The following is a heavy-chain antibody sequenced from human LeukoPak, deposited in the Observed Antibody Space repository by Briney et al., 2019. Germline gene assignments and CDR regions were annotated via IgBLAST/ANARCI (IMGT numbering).Heavy chain of an antibody. CDR3: ARGGSTYGDYMEDWFDP. J-gene: IGHJ5*02. D-gene: IGHD4-17*01. CDR1: GYTFTSYY. V-gene: IGHV1-46*01. CDR2: INPSGGST. Sequence: ASVKVSCKASGYTFTSYYMHWVRQAPGQGLEWMGIINPSGGSTSYAQKFQGRVTMTRDTSTSTVYMELSSLRSEDTAVYYCARGGSTYGDYMEDWFDPWGQGTLVTVSS.